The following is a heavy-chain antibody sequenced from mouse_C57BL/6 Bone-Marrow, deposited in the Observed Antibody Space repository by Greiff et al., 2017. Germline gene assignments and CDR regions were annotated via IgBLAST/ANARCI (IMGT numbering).Heavy chain of an antibody. CDR2: IYPRSGNT. D-gene: IGHD2-3*01. Sequence: VQVVESGAELARPGASVKLSCKASGYTFTSYGLSWVKQRTGQGLEWIGEIYPRSGNTYYNEKFKGKATLTADKSSSTAYMELRSLTSEDSAVYFCARDGYYVAWFAYWGQGTLVTVSA. CDR3: ARDGYYVAWFAY. J-gene: IGHJ3*01. V-gene: IGHV1-81*01. CDR1: GYTFTSYG.